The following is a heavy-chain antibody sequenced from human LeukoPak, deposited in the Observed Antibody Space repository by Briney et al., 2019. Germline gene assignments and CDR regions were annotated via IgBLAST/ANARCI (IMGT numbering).Heavy chain of an antibody. Sequence: GGSLRLSCVASGVTVRNSYMSWVRQAPGKGLEWVSSISSSSSYIYYADSVKGRFTISRDNAKNSLYLQMNSLRAEDTAVYYCARDVNGYYYDSSGYFDYWGQGTLVTVSS. V-gene: IGHV3-21*01. CDR2: ISSSSSYI. CDR3: ARDVNGYYYDSSGYFDY. D-gene: IGHD3-22*01. CDR1: GVTVRNSY. J-gene: IGHJ4*02.